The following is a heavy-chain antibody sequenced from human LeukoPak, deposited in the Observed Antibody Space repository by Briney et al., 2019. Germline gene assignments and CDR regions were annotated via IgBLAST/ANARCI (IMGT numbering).Heavy chain of an antibody. CDR1: GYIFTNYY. CDR3: ARDNSVGDNAWWFDP. CDR2: INPTGGST. V-gene: IGHV1-46*01. D-gene: IGHD1-26*01. J-gene: IGHJ5*02. Sequence: ASVKVSCKASGYIFTNYYMHCVRQAPGLGLEWMGMINPTGGSTGYAQKFQGRVTMTRDMSTSTDYMELSSLRSEDTAIYYCARDNSVGDNAWWFDPWGQGTLVTVSS.